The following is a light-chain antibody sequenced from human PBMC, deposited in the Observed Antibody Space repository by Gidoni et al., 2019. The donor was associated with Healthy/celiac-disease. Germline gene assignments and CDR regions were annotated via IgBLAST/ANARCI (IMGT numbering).Light chain of an antibody. V-gene: IGKV1-39*01. Sequence: QMTQSPSSLSASVGDRVTITCRASQSISSYLNWYQQKPGKAPKLLIYAASSLQSGVPSRFSGSGSGTDFTLTISSLQPEDFATYYCQQSYSTPRTFXQXTKLXIK. J-gene: IGKJ2*02. CDR3: QQSYSTPRT. CDR1: QSISSY. CDR2: AAS.